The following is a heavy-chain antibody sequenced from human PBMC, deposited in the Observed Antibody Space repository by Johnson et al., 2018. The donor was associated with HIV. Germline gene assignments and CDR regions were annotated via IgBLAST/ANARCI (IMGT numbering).Heavy chain of an antibody. V-gene: IGHV3-13*01. J-gene: IGHJ3*02. CDR1: GFTFSNYD. Sequence: VPLVESGGGVVQPGGSLKLSCAASGFTFSNYDIHWVRQATGKGLAWVSTMGTPGDTYYAGPVKGRFTVSRDNSKNTLYLQMNSLRAEDTAVYYCAIIWNHTFDIWGQGTMVTVSS. CDR2: MGTPGDT. CDR3: AIIWNHTFDI. D-gene: IGHD1-14*01.